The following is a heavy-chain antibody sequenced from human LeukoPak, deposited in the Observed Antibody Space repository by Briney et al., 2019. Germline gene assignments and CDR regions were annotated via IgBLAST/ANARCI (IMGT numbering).Heavy chain of an antibody. Sequence: PSETLSLTCAVYGGSFSGYYWNWIRQPPGKRLEWIGEINHSGSTNYNPSLKSRVTISVDTSKNQFSLKLSSVTAADTAVYYCARERAAAGELYFDYWGQGTLVTVSS. J-gene: IGHJ4*02. CDR3: ARERAAAGELYFDY. CDR2: INHSGST. D-gene: IGHD6-13*01. V-gene: IGHV4-34*01. CDR1: GGSFSGYY.